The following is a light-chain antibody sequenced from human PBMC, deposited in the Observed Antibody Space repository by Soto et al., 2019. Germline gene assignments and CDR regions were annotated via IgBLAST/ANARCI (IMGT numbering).Light chain of an antibody. Sequence: QSALTQPPSVSGAPGQRVTISCTGSSSNIGAGYDVHWYHQFPGTAPKLLIYGNSNRPSGVPARFSGSKSGSSASLAITGLQAEDEADDYCQSYDSSLTGPKVLFGGGTKVTVL. CDR2: GNS. V-gene: IGLV1-40*01. CDR3: QSYDSSLTGPKVL. J-gene: IGLJ2*01. CDR1: SSNIGAGYD.